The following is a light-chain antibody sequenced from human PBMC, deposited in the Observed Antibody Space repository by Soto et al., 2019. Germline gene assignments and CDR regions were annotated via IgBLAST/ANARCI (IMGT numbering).Light chain of an antibody. CDR3: LQYSSHSWT. J-gene: IGKJ1*01. V-gene: IGKV1-5*01. CDR2: DAS. CDR1: RSISDW. Sequence: DIQMTQSPSTLSASVEDRVTITCRASRSISDWLAWYQQKPGKAPELLIFDASSLKSGVPSRFSGSGSGTEFTLTISRLQPDDVATYYRLQYSSHSWTFGQGTKVEIK.